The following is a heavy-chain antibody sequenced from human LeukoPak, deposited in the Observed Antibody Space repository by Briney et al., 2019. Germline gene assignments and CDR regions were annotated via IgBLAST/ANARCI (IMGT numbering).Heavy chain of an antibody. V-gene: IGHV1-24*01. Sequence: ASVKVSCKASGYTFTSYYMHWVRQAPGKGLEWMGGFDPEDGETIYAQKFQGRVTMTEDTSTDTAYMELSSLRSEDTAVYYCATEFPDQLLLYTPFDYWGQGTLVTVSS. CDR2: FDPEDGET. CDR1: GYTFTSYY. CDR3: ATEFPDQLLLYTPFDY. D-gene: IGHD2-2*01. J-gene: IGHJ4*02.